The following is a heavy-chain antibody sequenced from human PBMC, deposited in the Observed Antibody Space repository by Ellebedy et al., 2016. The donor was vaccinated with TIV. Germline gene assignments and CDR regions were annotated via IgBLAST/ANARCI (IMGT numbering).Heavy chain of an antibody. J-gene: IGHJ4*02. D-gene: IGHD4-17*01. CDR2: VKSKTDGGAT. CDR1: EFSFTNAW. Sequence: PGGSLRLSCAASEFSFTNAWMSWVRQAPGKGLQWVGRVKSKTDGGATEYAAPVQGRFTISRDDSKTTLYLQMNSLKTEDTGVYFCATGHGDRSYWGQGTLVTVSS. CDR3: ATGHGDRSY. V-gene: IGHV3-15*01.